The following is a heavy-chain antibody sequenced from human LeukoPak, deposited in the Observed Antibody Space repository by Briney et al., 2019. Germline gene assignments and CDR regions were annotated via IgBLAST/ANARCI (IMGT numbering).Heavy chain of an antibody. J-gene: IGHJ3*02. CDR1: GGPISSSSYY. CDR2: INHSGST. D-gene: IGHD3-22*01. Sequence: SETLSLTCTVSGGPISSSSYYWSWIRQPPGKGLEWIGEINHSGSTNYNPSLKSRVTISVDTSKNQFSLKLSSVTAADTAVYYCARGSGAHNYYDSSGYDDAFDIWGQGTMVTVSS. CDR3: ARGSGAHNYYDSSGYDDAFDI. V-gene: IGHV4-39*07.